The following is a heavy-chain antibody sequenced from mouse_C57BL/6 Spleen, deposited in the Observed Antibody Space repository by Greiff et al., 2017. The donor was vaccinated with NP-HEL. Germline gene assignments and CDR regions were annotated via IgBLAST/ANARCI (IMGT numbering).Heavy chain of an antibody. CDR3: ARRPYSWYFDV. D-gene: IGHD2-12*01. J-gene: IGHJ1*03. Sequence: VQLQQPGAELVKPGASVKLSCKASGYTFTSYWMHWVKQRPGQGLEWIGMIHPNSGSTNYNEKFKSKATLTVDKSSSTAYMQLSSLTSEDSAVYYCARRPYSWYFDVWGTGTTVTVSS. CDR2: IHPNSGST. CDR1: GYTFTSYW. V-gene: IGHV1-64*01.